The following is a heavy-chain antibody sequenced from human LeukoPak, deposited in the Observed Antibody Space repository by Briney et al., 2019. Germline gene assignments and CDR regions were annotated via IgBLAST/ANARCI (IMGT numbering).Heavy chain of an antibody. J-gene: IGHJ3*02. CDR2: INPNSGGT. CDR1: GYTFTGYY. CDR3: ARNIWFGESADAFDI. V-gene: IGHV1-2*02. D-gene: IGHD3-10*01. Sequence: SVKVSFKSSGYTFTGYYMHWGRHAPGQGLEWMGGINPNSGGTNYAQKFQGRVTMTRDKSIKTAYMDLNRLTSEATAVYYCARNIWFGESADAFDIWGQGTMAIVSS.